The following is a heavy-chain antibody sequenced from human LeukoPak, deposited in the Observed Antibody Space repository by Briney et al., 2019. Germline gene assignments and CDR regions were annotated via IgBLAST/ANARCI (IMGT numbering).Heavy chain of an antibody. CDR3: ARRGHSGYDYWSPRGYFQH. V-gene: IGHV4-61*05. Sequence: PSETLSLTCTVSGYSISSGYYWGWIRQPPGKGLECIGYIYYSGSTNYNPSLKSRVTISVDTSMNQFSLKLSSVTAADTAVYYCARRGHSGYDYWSPRGYFQHWGQGTLVTVSS. D-gene: IGHD5-12*01. CDR1: GYSISSGYY. CDR2: IYYSGST. J-gene: IGHJ1*01.